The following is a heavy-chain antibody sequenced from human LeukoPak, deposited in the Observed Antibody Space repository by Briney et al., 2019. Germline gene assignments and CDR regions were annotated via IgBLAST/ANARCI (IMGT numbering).Heavy chain of an antibody. J-gene: IGHJ6*02. V-gene: IGHV3-30*04. Sequence: GRSLRLSCAASGFTFSSYAMHWVRQAPGKGLEWVAVISYDGSNKYYADSVKGRFTISRDNSKNTLYLQMNSLRAEDTAVYYCARALGYSGYDGMDVWGQGITVTVSS. D-gene: IGHD5-12*01. CDR2: ISYDGSNK. CDR1: GFTFSSYA. CDR3: ARALGYSGYDGMDV.